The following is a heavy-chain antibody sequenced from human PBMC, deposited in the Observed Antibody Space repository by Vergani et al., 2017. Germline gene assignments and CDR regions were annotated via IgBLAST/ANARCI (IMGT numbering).Heavy chain of an antibody. D-gene: IGHD4-23*01. Sequence: QVQLQESGPGLVKPSESLSLTCTVSGGSISSYYWSWIRQPPGKGLEWIGYIYHSGSTNYNLSLKSRVTISVDTSKKQFSLKLSSVTAADTAVYYCARGRWDAFDIWGQGTTVTVSS. CDR3: ARGRWDAFDI. J-gene: IGHJ3*02. V-gene: IGHV4-59*01. CDR2: IYHSGST. CDR1: GGSISSYY.